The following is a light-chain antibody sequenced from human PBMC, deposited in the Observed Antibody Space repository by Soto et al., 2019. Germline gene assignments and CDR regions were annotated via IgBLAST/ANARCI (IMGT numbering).Light chain of an antibody. CDR3: QQYNNWPPLT. Sequence: EIVMTQSPATLSVSPGDRITISCRASQNIDNNLAWCQQRPGQPPRLLIYGASTRANGIPARFSGSGSGTEFTRTISSLQSEDFAVYCCQQYNNWPPLTFGGGTKAEIK. V-gene: IGKV3D-15*01. J-gene: IGKJ4*01. CDR2: GAS. CDR1: QNIDNN.